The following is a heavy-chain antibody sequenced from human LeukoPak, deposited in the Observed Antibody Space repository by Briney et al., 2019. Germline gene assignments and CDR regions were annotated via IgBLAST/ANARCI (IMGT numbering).Heavy chain of an antibody. D-gene: IGHD2-21*02. CDR1: GGSISSSSYY. CDR2: IYYSGST. J-gene: IGHJ3*02. V-gene: IGHV4-39*07. Sequence: SETLSLTCTVSGGSISSSSYYWGWIRQPPGKGLEWIGSIYYSGSTYYNPSLKSRVTISVDTSKNQFSLKLSSVTAADTAVYYCAREGLEIVVVTAIPNDAFDIWGQGTMVTVSS. CDR3: AREGLEIVVVTAIPNDAFDI.